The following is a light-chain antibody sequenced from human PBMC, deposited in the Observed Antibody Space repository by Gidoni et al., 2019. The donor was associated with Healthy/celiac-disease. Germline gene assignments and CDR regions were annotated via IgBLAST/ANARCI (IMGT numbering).Light chain of an antibody. CDR3: QQSYSTPQT. J-gene: IGKJ1*01. CDR2: AAS. Sequence: DIQMTQHPSSLSASVGDRVTITCRASQSISSYLNWYQQKPGKAPKLLIYAASSLQSGVPSRFSGSGSGTDFTLTISILQPEDFATYYCQQSYSTPQTFGQGTKVEIK. V-gene: IGKV1-39*01. CDR1: QSISSY.